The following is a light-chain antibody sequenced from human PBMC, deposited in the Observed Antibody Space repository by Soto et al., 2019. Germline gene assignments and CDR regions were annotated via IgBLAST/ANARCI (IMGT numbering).Light chain of an antibody. CDR1: NSDVGGYNY. Sequence: QSVLTQPRSVSGSPGQSVTISCTGTNSDVGGYNYVSWYQHHPDTVPKLIIFGVNKRPSGVPDRFSGSKSGNTASLTISGLQAEDEADYYCATWDGSLPGEVFGGGTKLTVL. CDR3: ATWDGSLPGEV. CDR2: GVN. J-gene: IGLJ2*01. V-gene: IGLV2-11*01.